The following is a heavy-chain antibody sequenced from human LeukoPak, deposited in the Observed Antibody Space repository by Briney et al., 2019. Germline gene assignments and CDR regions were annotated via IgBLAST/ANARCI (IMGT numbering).Heavy chain of an antibody. V-gene: IGHV3-33*01. CDR3: ARETYSLADV. Sequence: GGSLRLSCAASGFTFSSYGMHWVRQAPGKGLEWVAVIWFDASYQHYAESVRGRFTISRDNSKNTVYLQMNSLRAEDTAVYYCARETYSLADVWGHGTTVTVSS. CDR1: GFTFSSYG. CDR2: IWFDASYQ. J-gene: IGHJ6*02. D-gene: IGHD5-12*01.